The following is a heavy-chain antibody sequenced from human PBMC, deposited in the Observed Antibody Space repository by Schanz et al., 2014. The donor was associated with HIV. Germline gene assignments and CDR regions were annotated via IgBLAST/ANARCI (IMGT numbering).Heavy chain of an antibody. CDR1: GFTFSNYA. J-gene: IGHJ6*02. D-gene: IGHD3-3*01. V-gene: IGHV3-30*18. CDR2: IYYDGRNK. Sequence: QVQLVESGGGVVQPGRSLRLSCAVSGFTFSNYAMHWVRQTPGKGLEWVAVIYYDGRNKYYADSVKGRFTISRDNSKNTVYLQMNSLRAEDTAVYYCAKTGWSQGNYYYYYGMDVWGQGTTVTVSS. CDR3: AKTGWSQGNYYYYYGMDV.